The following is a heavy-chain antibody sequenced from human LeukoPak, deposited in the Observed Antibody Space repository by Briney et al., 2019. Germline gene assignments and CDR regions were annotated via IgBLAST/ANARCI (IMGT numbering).Heavy chain of an antibody. Sequence: PGGSLRLSCAASGFTFSNYEMNWVRQAPGKGLEWVSYISSSGSIIYYADSVRGRFTISRDNAKNSLYLQLNSLRAEDTAVYYCAKSSSGWKPGFDYWAQGTLVAVSS. D-gene: IGHD6-19*01. V-gene: IGHV3-48*03. CDR3: AKSSSGWKPGFDY. J-gene: IGHJ4*02. CDR1: GFTFSNYE. CDR2: ISSSGSII.